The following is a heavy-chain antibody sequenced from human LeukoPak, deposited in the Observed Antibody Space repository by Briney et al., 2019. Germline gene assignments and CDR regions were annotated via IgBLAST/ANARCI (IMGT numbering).Heavy chain of an antibody. CDR2: ISPGDFDT. CDR1: GYTFNSCW. CDR3: ARMYYFESSGYYPFEY. D-gene: IGHD3-22*01. V-gene: IGHV5-51*01. Sequence: GESLKISCQTSGYTFNSCWIGWVRQMPGKGLEWMGSISPGDFDTRYNPSFQGQVTISADKSTTTAYLQWSSLKASDSAMYYCARMYYFESSGYYPFEYWGQGTLVTVSS. J-gene: IGHJ4*02.